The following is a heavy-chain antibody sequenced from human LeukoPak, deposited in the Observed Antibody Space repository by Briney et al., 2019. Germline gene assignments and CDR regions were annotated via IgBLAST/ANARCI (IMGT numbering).Heavy chain of an antibody. D-gene: IGHD6-19*01. CDR2: ISWNSGSI. CDR3: AKGDGSGWYDFDY. CDR1: GFTFVDYA. J-gene: IGHJ4*02. V-gene: IGHV3-9*01. Sequence: PGGSLRPSCAASGFTFVDYAMHWVRQAPGTGLEWVSGISWNSGSIGYADSVKGRFTISRDNAKNSLYLQMNSLRAEDTALYYCAKGDGSGWYDFDYWGQGTLVTVSS.